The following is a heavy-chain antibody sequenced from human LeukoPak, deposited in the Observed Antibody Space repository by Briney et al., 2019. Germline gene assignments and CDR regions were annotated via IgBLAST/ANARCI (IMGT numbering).Heavy chain of an antibody. CDR3: ARDGVSGAFDI. Sequence: GGPLRSSFPPLGSTFRDYYRTGFGQAPGKGRGWVSYISSSSSYTNYADSVKGRFTISRDNAKNSLYLQMNSLRAEDTAVYYCARDGVSGAFDIWGQGTMVTVSS. J-gene: IGHJ3*02. V-gene: IGHV3-11*06. CDR1: GSTFRDYY. CDR2: ISSSSSYT. D-gene: IGHD3-16*01.